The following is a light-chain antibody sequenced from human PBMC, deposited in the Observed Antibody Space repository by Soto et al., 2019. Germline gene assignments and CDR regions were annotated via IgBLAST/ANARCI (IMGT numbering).Light chain of an antibody. J-gene: IGKJ2*01. Sequence: DIQMTQSPSSLSVSVGDRVTITCRASQSIGGFLNWYQQKLGKAPKLLIYAASSLQSGVPSRFSGSGAGTYFTFTTSSLQPDFFIIYYRPRTYITPHTLG. CDR1: QSIGGF. CDR2: AAS. V-gene: IGKV1-39*01. CDR3: PRTYITPHT.